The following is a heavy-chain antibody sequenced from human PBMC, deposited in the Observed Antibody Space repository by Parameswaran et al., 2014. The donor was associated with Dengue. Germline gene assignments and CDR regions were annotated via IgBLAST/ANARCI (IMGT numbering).Heavy chain of an antibody. CDR3: ARSSSSGWYYFDY. D-gene: IGHD6-19*01. Sequence: RWIRQPPGKALEWLAHIFSNDEKSYSTSLKSRLTISKDTSKSQVVLTMTNMDPVDTATYYCARSSSSGWYYFDYWGQGTLVTVSS. V-gene: IGHV2-26*01. CDR2: IFSNDEK. J-gene: IGHJ4*02.